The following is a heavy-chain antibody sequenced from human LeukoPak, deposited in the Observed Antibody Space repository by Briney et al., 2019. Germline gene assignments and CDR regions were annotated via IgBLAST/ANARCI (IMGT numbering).Heavy chain of an antibody. V-gene: IGHV4-59*08. J-gene: IGHJ5*02. D-gene: IGHD1-26*01. CDR3: ARSKYSGSYDGWFDP. Sequence: PSETLSLTCTVSGGSIRSYYWSWIRQPPGKGLEWIGYFYSSGTTNYNPSLKSRVTISVDTSKNQFSLRLTSVTAADTAVYYCARSKYSGSYDGWFDPWGQGTLVTVSS. CDR1: GGSIRSYY. CDR2: FYSSGTT.